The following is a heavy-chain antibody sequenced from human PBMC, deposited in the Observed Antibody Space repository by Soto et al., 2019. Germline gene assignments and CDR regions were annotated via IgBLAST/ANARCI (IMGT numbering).Heavy chain of an antibody. D-gene: IGHD6-19*01. J-gene: IGHJ4*02. CDR2: INGGNRNT. V-gene: IGHV1-3*01. CDR1: GYTFTSYA. CDR3: ARIGYSSGWYSFDY. Sequence: ASVKVSCKASGYTFTSYAMHWVLQAPGQRLEWMGWINGGNRNTKYSQRFQGRVTITTDTSASTAYMELSSLRSEDTAVYYCARIGYSSGWYSFDYWGQGTLVTVSS.